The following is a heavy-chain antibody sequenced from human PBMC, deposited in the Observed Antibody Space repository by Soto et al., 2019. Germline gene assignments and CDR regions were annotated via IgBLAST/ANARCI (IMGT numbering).Heavy chain of an antibody. D-gene: IGHD3-9*01. CDR1: GYTFTSYY. CDR3: ARAGYVILTGYSPVEY. V-gene: IGHV1-46*01. CDR2: IKPSGGST. Sequence: QVQLVQSGAEVKKPGASVKVYCKASGYTFTSYYMHWVRQAPGQGLEWMGIIKPSGGSTSYAQKFQGRVTMTRDTSTSTVYRELSSLRSEQPAVYYCARAGYVILTGYSPVEYWGQGTPVTVSS. J-gene: IGHJ4*02.